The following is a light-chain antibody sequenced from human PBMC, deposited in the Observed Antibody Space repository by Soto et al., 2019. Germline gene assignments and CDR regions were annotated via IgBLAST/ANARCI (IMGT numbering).Light chain of an antibody. J-gene: IGKJ2*01. Sequence: DIQLTQSPSFLSASVGDRVTISCRASQDTRRNLAWYQQETGRAPRLLIYAASIVQSGVPSRFSGSGSGTEFTLTVSGLQPEDFATYYCQQLNAYPHNFGQGTK. V-gene: IGKV1-9*01. CDR2: AAS. CDR1: QDTRRN. CDR3: QQLNAYPHN.